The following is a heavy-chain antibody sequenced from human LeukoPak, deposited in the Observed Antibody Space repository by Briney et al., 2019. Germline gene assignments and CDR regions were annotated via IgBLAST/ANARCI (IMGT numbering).Heavy chain of an antibody. CDR1: GGSFSGYY. J-gene: IGHJ4*02. CDR2: INHSGST. Sequence: SETLSLTCAVYGGSFSGYYWSWIRQPPGKGLEWIGEINHSGSTNYNPSLKSRVTISVDTSKNQFSLKLSSVTAADTAVYYCARGPSDGYNSSFDYWGQGTLGTVSS. D-gene: IGHD5-24*01. V-gene: IGHV4-34*01. CDR3: ARGPSDGYNSSFDY.